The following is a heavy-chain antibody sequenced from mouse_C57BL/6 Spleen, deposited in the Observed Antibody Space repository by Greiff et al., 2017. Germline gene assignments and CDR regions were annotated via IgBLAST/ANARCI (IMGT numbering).Heavy chain of an antibody. D-gene: IGHD1-1*01. J-gene: IGHJ2*01. V-gene: IGHV1-52*01. CDR1: GYTFTSYW. Sequence: QVQLQQPGAELVRPGSSVKLSCKASGYTFTSYWMHWVKQRPIQGLEWIGNIDPSDSETHYNQKFKDKATLTVDKSSSTAYIQLSSLTSEDSAVYYCASYYYGSSYKGDYFGYWGQGTTLTVSS. CDR3: ASYYYGSSYKGDYFGY. CDR2: IDPSDSET.